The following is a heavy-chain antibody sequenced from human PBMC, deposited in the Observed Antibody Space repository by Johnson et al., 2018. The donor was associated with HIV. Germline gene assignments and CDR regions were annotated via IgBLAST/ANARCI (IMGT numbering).Heavy chain of an antibody. CDR3: AKDRSGSWYGADAFDI. V-gene: IGHV3-30*18. CDR2: ISYDGSNK. J-gene: IGHJ3*02. CDR1: GITFSSYG. Sequence: QVQLVESGGGVVQPGRSLRLSCAASGITFSSYGIHWVRQAPGKGLEWVAVISYDGSNKYYADSVKGRFTISRDNSKNTLYLQMNSLRAEDTAVYYCAKDRSGSWYGADAFDIWGQGTMVTVSS. D-gene: IGHD6-13*01.